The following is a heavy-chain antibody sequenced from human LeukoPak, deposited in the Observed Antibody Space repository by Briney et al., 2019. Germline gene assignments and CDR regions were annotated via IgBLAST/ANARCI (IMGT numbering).Heavy chain of an antibody. CDR1: GFTFSSYG. D-gene: IGHD6-19*01. Sequence: GGTLRLSCAAAGFTFSSYGMSWVRHAPGKGLEWVSTISGSGGSTYYADSVKGRFTIPRDNSKNTVYMQMNSLRAEDTAVYYCAKDSYSSGWSTSPFDYWGEGTLVTVSS. V-gene: IGHV3-23*01. CDR3: AKDSYSSGWSTSPFDY. J-gene: IGHJ4*02. CDR2: ISGSGGST.